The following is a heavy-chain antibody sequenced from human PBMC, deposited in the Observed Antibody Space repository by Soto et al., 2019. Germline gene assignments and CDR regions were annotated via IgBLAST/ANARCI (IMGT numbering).Heavy chain of an antibody. D-gene: IGHD3-9*01. CDR3: ARGFDILTFGFCLDY. CDR2: MYFSGFYSGST. J-gene: IGHJ4*02. Sequence: SETLSRTCTVSGGSMSSSSYYGGWIRQPPGKVLEWIANMYFSGFYSGSTSYNPSLKSRVTISVDTSKNQFSLQVSSVTAADTAVYYCARGFDILTFGFCLDYWGQGTLVTVSS. CDR1: GGSMSSSSYY. V-gene: IGHV4-39*01.